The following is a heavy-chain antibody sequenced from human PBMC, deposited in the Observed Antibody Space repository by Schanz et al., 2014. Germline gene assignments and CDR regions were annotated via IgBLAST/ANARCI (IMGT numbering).Heavy chain of an antibody. CDR1: GFTFSSYA. Sequence: EVQLMESGGGLVQPGGSLRLSCAASGFTFSSYAMSWVRQAPGKGLEWVSAISGSGGSTYYADSVKGRFTISRDNSKNTLYLEMNSLRAEDTALYYCARDRRNADLDYWGQGTLVTVSS. D-gene: IGHD1-1*01. CDR2: ISGSGGST. V-gene: IGHV3-23*01. J-gene: IGHJ4*02. CDR3: ARDRRNADLDY.